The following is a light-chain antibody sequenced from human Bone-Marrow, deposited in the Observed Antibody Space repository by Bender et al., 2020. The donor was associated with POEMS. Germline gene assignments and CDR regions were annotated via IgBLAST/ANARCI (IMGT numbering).Light chain of an antibody. J-gene: IGLJ3*02. CDR3: AVWDDSLNGWV. V-gene: IGLV1-44*01. CDR2: SSH. CDR1: SSNIGAHA. Sequence: QSVLTQPPSASGTPGQRVPISCSGGSSNIGAHAVNWYQHLPGTAPNLLIYSSHRRPSEVPDRFSGSRSGTSASLAISGLQSEDEADYYCAVWDDSLNGWVFGGGTKLTVL.